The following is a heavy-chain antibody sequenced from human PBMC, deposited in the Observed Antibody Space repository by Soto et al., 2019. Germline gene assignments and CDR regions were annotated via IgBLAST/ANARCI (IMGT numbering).Heavy chain of an antibody. D-gene: IGHD3-3*01. CDR2: IYYSGSI. CDR3: ARRGFWCGFT. V-gene: IGHV4-30-4*01. CDR1: GDSINSGDFY. Sequence: SETLSLTCTVSGDSINSGDFYWSWIRQPPGKGLQLIGYIYYSGSIHYDPSLNGRVTISVDTSKNQFSLKVTSVTAADTAVYYCARRGFWCGFTWGQGTLVTVSS. J-gene: IGHJ5*02.